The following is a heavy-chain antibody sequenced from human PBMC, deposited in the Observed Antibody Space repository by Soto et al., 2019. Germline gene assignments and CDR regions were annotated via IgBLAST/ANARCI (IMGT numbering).Heavy chain of an antibody. D-gene: IGHD2-2*01. CDR1: GFTFSSYA. Sequence: EVQLLESGGGLVQPGGSLRLSCATSGFTFSSYAMSWVRQAPGKGLEWVSDISTSGDITYYTDSVKGRFTISRDNSKNTLYLQMNSLRAEDTAVYYCAKAGCSSTSCAGDYWGQRTLVTVSS. V-gene: IGHV3-23*01. CDR2: ISTSGDIT. J-gene: IGHJ4*02. CDR3: AKAGCSSTSCAGDY.